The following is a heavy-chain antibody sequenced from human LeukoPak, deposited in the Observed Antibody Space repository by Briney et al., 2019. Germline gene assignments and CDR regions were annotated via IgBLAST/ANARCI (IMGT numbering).Heavy chain of an antibody. CDR3: AKDHVSLDSSGYYYED. J-gene: IGHJ4*02. Sequence: GGSLRLSCGASGFIFSSYAMSWVRQAPGKGLEWVSALSGNGVSTYYADSVKGRFTISRDNSKNTLYLQMNSLRAEDTAVYYCAKDHVSLDSSGYYYEDWGQGTLVTVSS. CDR2: LSGNGVST. D-gene: IGHD3-22*01. CDR1: GFIFSSYA. V-gene: IGHV3-23*01.